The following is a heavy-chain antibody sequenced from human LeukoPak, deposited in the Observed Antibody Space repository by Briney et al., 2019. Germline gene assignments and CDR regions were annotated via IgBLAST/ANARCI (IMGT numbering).Heavy chain of an antibody. CDR2: ISYDGSHK. CDR1: GFAFSSYG. V-gene: IGHV3-30*18. CDR3: AKVGAGSDFDY. D-gene: IGHD3-10*01. J-gene: IGHJ4*02. Sequence: GGSLRLSCAASGFAFSSYGMHWVRQAPGKGLEWVAVISYDGSHKYYADSVKGRFTISRDNSKNTLYLQMNSLRAEDTAVYYCAKVGAGSDFDYWGQGTLVTVSS.